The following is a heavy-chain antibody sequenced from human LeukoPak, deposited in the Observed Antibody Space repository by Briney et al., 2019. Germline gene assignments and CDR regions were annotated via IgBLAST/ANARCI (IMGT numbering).Heavy chain of an antibody. CDR3: ARRNKAMVAGLDY. V-gene: IGHV1-8*01. CDR2: MNPNSGNT. Sequence: ASVKVSCKASGYTFTTYDINWVRQATGQGLEWMGWMNPNSGNTGYARKFQGRVTMTRNTSISTAFMELSGLRSEDTAVYFCARRNKAMVAGLDYWGQGSLVTVSS. CDR1: GYTFTTYD. D-gene: IGHD5-18*01. J-gene: IGHJ4*02.